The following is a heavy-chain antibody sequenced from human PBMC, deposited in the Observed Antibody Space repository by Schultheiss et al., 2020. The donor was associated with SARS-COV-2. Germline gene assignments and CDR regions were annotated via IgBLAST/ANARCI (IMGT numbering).Heavy chain of an antibody. Sequence: GGSLRLSCAASGFTFSSYAMSWVRQAPGKGLEWVAFILYDGSNQYYADSVKGRFTISRDNSKNTLYLQMSSLRAEDTAVYYCVKDLPVTTAGPWDFDYWGQGTLVTVSS. CDR1: GFTFSSYA. V-gene: IGHV3-30*15. CDR3: VKDLPVTTAGPWDFDY. CDR2: ILYDGSNQ. D-gene: IGHD4-17*01. J-gene: IGHJ4*02.